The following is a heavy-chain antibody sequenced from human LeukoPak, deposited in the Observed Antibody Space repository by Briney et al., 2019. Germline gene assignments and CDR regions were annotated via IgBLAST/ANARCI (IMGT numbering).Heavy chain of an antibody. CDR3: AGEQRGMRYFSY. CDR1: GGSISSYC. J-gene: IGHJ4*02. CDR2: IYYSGST. V-gene: IGHV4-59*01. D-gene: IGHD3-9*01. Sequence: SETLSLTCTVSGGSISSYCWSWIRQPPGKGLEWIGYIYYSGSTNYNPSLKSRVTISVDTSKNQFSLKLSSVTAADTAVYYCAGEQRGMRYFSYWGQGTLVTVSS.